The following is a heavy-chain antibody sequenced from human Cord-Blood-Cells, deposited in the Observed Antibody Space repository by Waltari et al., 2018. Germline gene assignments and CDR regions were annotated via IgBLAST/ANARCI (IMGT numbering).Heavy chain of an antibody. Sequence: QVQLVQSGAEVKKPGASVKVSCKASGYTFTGYYMHWVRQAPGQGLEWMEWSSHDSGGTNYAQKLQGRVTMPKDTSISTAYMGLSRLRSDDPAVYYCARDVGLGIGNWFDPWGQGTLVTVSS. D-gene: IGHD7-27*01. J-gene: IGHJ5*02. V-gene: IGHV1-2*02. CDR1: GYTFTGYY. CDR3: ARDVGLGIGNWFDP. CDR2: SSHDSGGT.